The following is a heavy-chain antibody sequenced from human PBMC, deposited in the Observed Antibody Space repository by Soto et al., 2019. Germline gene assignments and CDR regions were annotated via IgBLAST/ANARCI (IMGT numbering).Heavy chain of an antibody. Sequence: PSEILSLTCTVSGGSISGGGYYWSWIRQPPGKGLEWIGEINHSGSTNYNPSLKSRVTISVDTSKNQFSLKLSSVTAADTAVYYCARGRNCGGDCYSGSWFDPWGQGTLVTVSS. CDR1: GGSISGGGYY. CDR3: ARGRNCGGDCYSGSWFDP. V-gene: IGHV4-34*01. CDR2: INHSGST. J-gene: IGHJ5*02. D-gene: IGHD2-21*02.